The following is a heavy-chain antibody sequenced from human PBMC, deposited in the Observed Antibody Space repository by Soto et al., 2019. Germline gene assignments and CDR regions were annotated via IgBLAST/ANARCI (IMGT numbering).Heavy chain of an antibody. CDR1: GGSISSTAYH. V-gene: IGHV4-39*01. J-gene: IGHJ6*02. CDR3: AKLPAISATDFYAMDV. D-gene: IGHD3-3*01. Sequence: QLQLQESGPGLVKTSETLSLTCTVSGGSISSTAYHWGWVRQPPGQGLEWIGNIFYSGITYYNPSLKSRVTMSVDTSTNQFSLNLNSVTAADTALYDCAKLPAISATDFYAMDVWGQGTTVTVSS. CDR2: IFYSGIT.